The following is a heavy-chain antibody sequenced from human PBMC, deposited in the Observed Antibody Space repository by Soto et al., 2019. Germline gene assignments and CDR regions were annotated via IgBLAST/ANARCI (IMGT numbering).Heavy chain of an antibody. D-gene: IGHD4-4*01. J-gene: IGHJ1*01. CDR3: ARLPSKSPQN. CDR2: ISNDGSST. V-gene: IGHV3-74*01. Sequence: EVQLVESGGGLVQPGGSLRLSCVASGFTFSSYWMHWVRQAPGEGLVWVSSISNDGSSTSYADPVKGRFTISRDNAKNTLYLQMNSLRAEDTAVYYCARLPSKSPQNWGQGTLVIVSP. CDR1: GFTFSSYW.